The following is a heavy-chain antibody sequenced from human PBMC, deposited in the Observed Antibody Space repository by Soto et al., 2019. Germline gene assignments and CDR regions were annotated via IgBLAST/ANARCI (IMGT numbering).Heavy chain of an antibody. Sequence: GGSLRLSCAASGFTFSNAWMNWVRQAPGKGLEWVGRIKSKTDGGTTDYAAPVKGRFTISRDDSKNTLYLQMNSLKTEDTVVYYCTTEGGIAVAGNFDYWGQGTLVTVSS. CDR1: GFTFSNAW. V-gene: IGHV3-15*07. D-gene: IGHD6-19*01. J-gene: IGHJ4*02. CDR2: IKSKTDGGTT. CDR3: TTEGGIAVAGNFDY.